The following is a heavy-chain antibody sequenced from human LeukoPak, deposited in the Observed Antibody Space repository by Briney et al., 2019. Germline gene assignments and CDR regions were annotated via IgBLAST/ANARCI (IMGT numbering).Heavy chain of an antibody. J-gene: IGHJ4*02. D-gene: IGHD3-22*01. CDR3: ARATNYYYDSSGYYQTFDY. V-gene: IGHV3-21*01. CDR2: ISSSSSYI. Sequence: GGSLRLSCAASGFTFSSYSMNWVRQAPGKGLEWVSSISSSSSYIYYADSVKGRFTISRDNAKNSLYLQMNSLRAEDTAVYYCARATNYYYDSSGYYQTFDYWGQGTLVTVSS. CDR1: GFTFSSYS.